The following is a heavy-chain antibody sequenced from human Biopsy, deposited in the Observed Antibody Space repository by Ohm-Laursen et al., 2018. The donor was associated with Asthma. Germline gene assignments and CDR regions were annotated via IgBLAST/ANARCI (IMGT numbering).Heavy chain of an antibody. CDR1: GGTFNTYV. J-gene: IGHJ4*02. D-gene: IGHD2-2*01. CDR3: ARKAGSCISRTCYSLDF. Sequence: SSVKVSCKSLGGTFNTYVIGWVRQAPGQGLEWMGGINSVFGTTTYPQKFQDRVTITVDDSTSTVYMELSSLRPEDTAVYYCARKAGSCISRTCYSLDFWGQGTLVTVSS. CDR2: INSVFGTT. V-gene: IGHV1-69*01.